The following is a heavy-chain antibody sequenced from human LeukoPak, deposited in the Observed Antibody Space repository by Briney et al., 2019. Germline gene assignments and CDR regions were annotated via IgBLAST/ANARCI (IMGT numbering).Heavy chain of an antibody. Sequence: ASVKVSCKASGYTFTSYGISWVRQAPGQGLEWMGWISAYNGNTNYAQKFQGRVTMTRDTSISTAYMELSSLRSDDTAVYYCARWESVTTPGNLLLPVDMDVWGKGTTVTVSS. V-gene: IGHV1-18*01. CDR2: ISAYNGNT. D-gene: IGHD4-11*01. CDR1: GYTFTSYG. J-gene: IGHJ6*03. CDR3: ARWESVTTPGNLLLPVDMDV.